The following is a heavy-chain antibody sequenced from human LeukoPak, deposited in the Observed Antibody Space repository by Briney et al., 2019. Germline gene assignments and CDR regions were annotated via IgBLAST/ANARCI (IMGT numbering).Heavy chain of an antibody. CDR3: ARDQTTVTKGFDI. D-gene: IGHD4-17*01. J-gene: IGHJ3*02. V-gene: IGHV4-59*11. CDR1: GDSISTHY. Sequence: PSETLSLTCTVSGDSISTHYWTWVRQPPGKGLEWIGYISYIGTTNYNPSLKSRVSISEDTSKTYISLKLSSVTAADTAVYYCARDQTTVTKGFDIWGQGTKVTVSS. CDR2: ISYIGTT.